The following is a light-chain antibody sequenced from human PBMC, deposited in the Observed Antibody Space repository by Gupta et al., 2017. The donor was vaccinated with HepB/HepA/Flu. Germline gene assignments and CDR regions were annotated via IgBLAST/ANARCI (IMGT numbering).Light chain of an antibody. CDR1: QDINSY. J-gene: IGKJ5*01. V-gene: IGKV1-9*01. CDR3: QHVNSSPFT. Sequence: DIQLTQSPSFLSASVGDRVTITCRASQDINSYLIWYQQKPGKAPNLLIYTASTLQGGVPSRFSGSGSGTEFTLTISSLQPEDFATYYCQHVNSSPFTFGQGTRLDIK. CDR2: TAS.